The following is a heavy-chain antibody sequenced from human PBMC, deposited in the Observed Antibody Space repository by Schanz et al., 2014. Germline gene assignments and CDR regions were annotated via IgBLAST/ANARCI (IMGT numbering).Heavy chain of an antibody. J-gene: IGHJ4*02. V-gene: IGHV3-23*01. Sequence: EVKLLESGGGLVQPGGSLRLSCAASGFTFSSYAMSWVRQAPGKGLEWISAISGSGVSTHYADSVKGRFTISRDNSNNTVYLQMNTLRAEDTAVYYCAREDCSATSCYFRYWGQGTLVTVSS. CDR3: AREDCSATSCYFRY. CDR1: GFTFSSYA. CDR2: ISGSGVST. D-gene: IGHD2-21*01.